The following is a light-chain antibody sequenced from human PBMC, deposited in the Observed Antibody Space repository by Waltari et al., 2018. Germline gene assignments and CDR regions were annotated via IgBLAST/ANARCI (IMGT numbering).Light chain of an antibody. Sequence: EIVLTQSPDSLAVSLGKRATIKCKSSQSVLYSPNNKNYLGWFQQKTGQRPKLLIYWATMRESGVPDRCSGSWSGTDFTLTISSLQAEDVAVYYCQQYHSVPRTFGQGTKVEI. V-gene: IGKV4-1*01. CDR3: QQYHSVPRT. CDR2: WAT. J-gene: IGKJ1*01. CDR1: QSVLYSPNNKNY.